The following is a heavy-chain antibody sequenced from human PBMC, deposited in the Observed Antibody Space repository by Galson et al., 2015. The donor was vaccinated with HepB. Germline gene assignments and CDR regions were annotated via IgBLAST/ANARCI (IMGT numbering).Heavy chain of an antibody. CDR2: ISSNSNYI. J-gene: IGHJ6*03. CDR3: ARDNSPYNYYYYYYMDV. V-gene: IGHV3-21*01. Sequence: SLRLSCAASGFTFSTYSINWVRQAPGKGLEWVSSISSNSNYIYYADSVKGRFTISRDNAKNSLYLQMNSLRAEDTAMYYCARDNSPYNYYYYYYMDVWGKGTTVTVSS. D-gene: IGHD1-1*01. CDR1: GFTFSTYS.